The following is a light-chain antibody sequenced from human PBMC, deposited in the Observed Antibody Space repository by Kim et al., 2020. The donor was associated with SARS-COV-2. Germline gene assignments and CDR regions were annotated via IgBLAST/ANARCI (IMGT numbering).Light chain of an antibody. J-gene: IGKJ2*01. CDR2: GTT. CDR1: QSVSNNY. V-gene: IGKV3-20*01. CDR3: QQYGSSAPFT. Sequence: SAGERATPPRRARQSVSNNYLAWYQQKPGQAPRLLIYGTTTRATDIPDRCSGSGSWTDFTLTISRLEPEDFSVDYCQQYGSSAPFTFGQGTKLEI.